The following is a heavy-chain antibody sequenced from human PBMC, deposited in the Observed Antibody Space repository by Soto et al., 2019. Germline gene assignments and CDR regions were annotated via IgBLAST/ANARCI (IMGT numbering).Heavy chain of an antibody. D-gene: IGHD5-18*01. Sequence: GGSLRLSCAASGFTFSSYGMHWVRQAPGKGLEWVAVISYDGSNKYYADSVKGRFTISRDNSKNTLYLQMNSLRAEDTAVYYCAKDATPGTAMVYYYYGMDVWGQGTTVTVSS. CDR3: AKDATPGTAMVYYYYGMDV. V-gene: IGHV3-30*18. J-gene: IGHJ6*02. CDR2: ISYDGSNK. CDR1: GFTFSSYG.